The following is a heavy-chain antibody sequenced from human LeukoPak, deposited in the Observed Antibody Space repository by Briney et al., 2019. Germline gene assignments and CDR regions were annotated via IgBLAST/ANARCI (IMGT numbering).Heavy chain of an antibody. CDR1: GFTFSSYS. D-gene: IGHD5-18*01. CDR3: ARGLAVYRVGYSYGKANDY. V-gene: IGHV3-21*01. J-gene: IGHJ4*02. CDR2: ISSSSSYI. Sequence: GGSLRLSCAASGFTFSSYSMNWVRQAPGKGLEWVSSISSSSSYIYYADSVKGRFTISRDNAKNSLYLQMNSLRAEDTAVYYCARGLAVYRVGYSYGKANDYWGQGTLVTVSS.